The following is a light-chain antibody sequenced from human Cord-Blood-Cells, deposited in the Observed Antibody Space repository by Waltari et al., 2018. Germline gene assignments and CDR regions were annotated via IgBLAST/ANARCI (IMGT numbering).Light chain of an antibody. V-gene: IGLV2-14*01. Sequence: QSALTQPASVSGSPGQSITISCTGTSSDVGGYNYVSWYQQHPGKAPKLMIYDVSKRPSGVSNRFYGSKSDTTASLTISGLQAEDLADYSYTSYTSSSTFFGSVTKVTVL. CDR3: TSYTSSSTF. CDR2: DVS. CDR1: SSDVGGYNY. J-gene: IGLJ1*01.